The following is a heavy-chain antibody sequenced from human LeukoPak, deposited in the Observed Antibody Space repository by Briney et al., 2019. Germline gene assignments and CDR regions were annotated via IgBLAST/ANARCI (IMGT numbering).Heavy chain of an antibody. J-gene: IGHJ4*02. CDR2: IYPGDPDS. D-gene: IGHD3-22*01. Sequence: GESLKISCKGSGYSFTNYWIAWVRQMPGKGLEWMGFIYPGDPDSTYSPSFEGQVTISADTSISTAYLQWGSLKASDTAMYYCARTLYYDDSRYFDHWGQGTLVTVSS. CDR1: GYSFTNYW. V-gene: IGHV5-51*01. CDR3: ARTLYYDDSRYFDH.